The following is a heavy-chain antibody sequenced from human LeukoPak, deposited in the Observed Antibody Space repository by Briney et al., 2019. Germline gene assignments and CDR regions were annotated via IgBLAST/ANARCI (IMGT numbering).Heavy chain of an antibody. V-gene: IGHV3-48*01. D-gene: IGHD3-16*01. CDR3: ARDLGWGREPGRSFDY. J-gene: IGHJ4*02. CDR2: ITSSSGTI. CDR1: GFTFSNYG. Sequence: QTGGSLRLSCAASGFTFSNYGMSWVRQAPGKGLEWLSYITSSSGTIYYADSVKGRFTISRDNAKNSLYLQMNSLRAGDTAVYYCARDLGWGREPGRSFDYWGQGTLVTVSS.